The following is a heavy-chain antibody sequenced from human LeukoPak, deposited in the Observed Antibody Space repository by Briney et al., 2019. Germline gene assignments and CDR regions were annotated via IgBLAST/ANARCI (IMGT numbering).Heavy chain of an antibody. Sequence: GGSLRLSCAASGFTFSSHSMNWVRQAPGKGLEWVSSISSSSSYIYYADSVKGRFTISRDNAKNSLYLQMNSLRAEDTAVYYCAREYDFWSGYYKGGGYFDYWGQGTLVTVSS. CDR3: AREYDFWSGYYKGGGYFDY. CDR2: ISSSSSYI. J-gene: IGHJ4*02. D-gene: IGHD3-3*01. CDR1: GFTFSSHS. V-gene: IGHV3-21*01.